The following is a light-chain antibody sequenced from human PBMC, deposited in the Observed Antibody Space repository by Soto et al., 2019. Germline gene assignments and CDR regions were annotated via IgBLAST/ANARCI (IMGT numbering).Light chain of an antibody. CDR3: CSFAGDNFVV. V-gene: IGLV2-23*01. J-gene: IGLJ2*01. CDR2: EGS. Sequence: QSVLTQPASVSGSPGQSITVSCSGTSSDVGSYNLVSWYQHHPGKAPILIIFEGSKRPSGVSNRFSGAKSGDTASLTISGLQAEDEAEYYCCSFAGDNFVVFGGGTKLTVL. CDR1: SSDVGSYNL.